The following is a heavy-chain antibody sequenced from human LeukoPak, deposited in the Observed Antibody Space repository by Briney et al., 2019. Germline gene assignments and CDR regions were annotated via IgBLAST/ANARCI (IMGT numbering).Heavy chain of an antibody. CDR1: GFIFSAYW. D-gene: IGHD3-16*01. CDR2: IKSDGSST. Sequence: GGPLRLSCAASGFIFSAYWMHWVRQGQGKGLVWVSRIKSDGSSTSYAESVKGRFTISRDNAKNTVYVHMNSLRDEDTAVYYCARGGRYAYFLDYWGQGTLVTVSS. J-gene: IGHJ4*02. CDR3: ARGGRYAYFLDY. V-gene: IGHV3-74*01.